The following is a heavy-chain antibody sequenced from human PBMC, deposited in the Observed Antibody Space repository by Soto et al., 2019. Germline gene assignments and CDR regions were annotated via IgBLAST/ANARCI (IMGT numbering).Heavy chain of an antibody. CDR1: GGSFSGYY. CDR2: INHSGST. J-gene: IGHJ4*02. D-gene: IGHD3-16*02. CDR3: ARSGKTDYVWGSYRKKAYYFDY. V-gene: IGHV4-34*01. Sequence: QVQLQQWGAGLLKPSETLSLTCAVYGGSFSGYYWRWIRQPPGKGLEWIGEINHSGSTNYNPSLSSGVTISVDTSKNKFSLKLSSVTATDTAVYYCARSGKTDYVWGSYRKKAYYFDYWGQGTLVTVSS.